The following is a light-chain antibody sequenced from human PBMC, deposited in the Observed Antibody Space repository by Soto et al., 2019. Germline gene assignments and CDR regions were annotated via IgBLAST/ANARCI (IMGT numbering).Light chain of an antibody. CDR2: GAS. J-gene: IGKJ4*01. Sequence: EIVMTQSPATLSVSPGERATLSCRASQNIRSKIAWYQQKPGQAPRLVIFGASARASGIPARFTGSGSGTDFTLTISSLQSEDLAVYYCQHYTIWPPEELSFGGGTKVEI. CDR1: QNIRSK. V-gene: IGKV3-15*01. CDR3: QHYTIWPPEELS.